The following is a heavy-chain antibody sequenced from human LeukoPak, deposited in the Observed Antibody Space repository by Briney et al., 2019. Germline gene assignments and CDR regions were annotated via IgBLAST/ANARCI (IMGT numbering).Heavy chain of an antibody. J-gene: IGHJ4*02. CDR2: IKEDGSEK. D-gene: IGHD3-3*01. CDR3: GRDHTRQAY. Sequence: GGSLRLSCAASGFTFNNYWMSWVRQTPGKGLEWVANIKEDGSEKYYVDSVKGRFTISRDNAKNSLYLQMNSLTAEDTAVYYCGRDHTRQAYWGQGTLVTVSS. V-gene: IGHV3-7*03. CDR1: GFTFNNYW.